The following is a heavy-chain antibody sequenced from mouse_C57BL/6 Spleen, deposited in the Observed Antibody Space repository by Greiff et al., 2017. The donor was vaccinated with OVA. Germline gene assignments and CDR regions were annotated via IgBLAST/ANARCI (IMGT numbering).Heavy chain of an antibody. Sequence: QVQLQQPGAELVMPGASVKLSCKASGYTFTSYWMHWVKQRPGQGLEWIGEIDPSDSYTNYNQKFKGKSTLTVDKSASTAYMQLSSLTSEDSAVYYCARRGNWDYAMDYWGQGTSVTVSS. CDR3: ARRGNWDYAMDY. J-gene: IGHJ4*01. D-gene: IGHD4-1*01. CDR1: GYTFTSYW. CDR2: IDPSDSYT. V-gene: IGHV1-69*01.